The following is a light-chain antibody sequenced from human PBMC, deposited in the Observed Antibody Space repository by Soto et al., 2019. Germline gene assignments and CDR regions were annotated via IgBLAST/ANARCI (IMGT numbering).Light chain of an antibody. CDR2: GAS. CDR3: QQYNNWPQIT. V-gene: IGKV3-15*01. CDR1: QSVSSN. Sequence: EIVMTQSPATLSVSPGERATLSCRASQSVSSNLAWYQQKPGQAPRLLIYGASTKATGIPARFIGSGSGTEFTLTISSLQSEDFAVYYCQQYNNWPQITFGGGTKVEIK. J-gene: IGKJ4*01.